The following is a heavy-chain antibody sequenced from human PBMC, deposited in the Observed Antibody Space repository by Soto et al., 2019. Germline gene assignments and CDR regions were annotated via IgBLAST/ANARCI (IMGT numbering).Heavy chain of an antibody. V-gene: IGHV4-39*01. CDR3: ARQGHNWFDP. CDR1: GGSISSSSYY. J-gene: IGHJ5*02. CDR2: IYYSGST. Sequence: SETLSLTCTVSGGSISSSSYYWGWIRQPPGKGLEWIGSIYYSGSTYYNPSLKSRVTISVDTSKNQFSLKLSSVTAADTAVYYCARQGHNWFDPWGQGTLVTSPQ.